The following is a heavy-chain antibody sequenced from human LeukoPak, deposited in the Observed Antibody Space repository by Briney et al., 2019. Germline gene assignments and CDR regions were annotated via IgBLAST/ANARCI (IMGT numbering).Heavy chain of an antibody. Sequence: GASVKISCKVSGYTLTELSMHWVRQAPGKGLEWMGGFDPEDGETIYAQKFQGRVTMTRDASISTAYMELSSLRSDDTAVYFCARVRLADERAWAYWGQGTLVTVSS. CDR2: FDPEDGET. J-gene: IGHJ4*02. CDR3: ARVRLADERAWAY. D-gene: IGHD3-3*02. V-gene: IGHV1-24*01. CDR1: GYTLTELS.